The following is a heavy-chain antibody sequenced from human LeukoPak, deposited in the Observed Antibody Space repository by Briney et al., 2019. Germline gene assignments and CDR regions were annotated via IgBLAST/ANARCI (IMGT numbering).Heavy chain of an antibody. D-gene: IGHD3-22*01. V-gene: IGHV4-59*11. CDR2: IYYSGSN. Sequence: PSETLSLTCSVSGVSISDHYWSWIRQPPGKGLEWIVYIYYSGSNKYNPSLNSGVTISIDASKNHFSLKLNSVTAADTAVYQCARAVRATDYYENSGYYVLAAYDIWGQGTMVTVSS. J-gene: IGHJ3*02. CDR3: ARAVRATDYYENSGYYVLAAYDI. CDR1: GVSISDHY.